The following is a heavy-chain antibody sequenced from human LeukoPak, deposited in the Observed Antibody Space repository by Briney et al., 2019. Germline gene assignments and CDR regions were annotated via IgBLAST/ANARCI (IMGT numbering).Heavy chain of an antibody. V-gene: IGHV4-59*11. J-gene: IGHJ3*02. CDR3: ARVRHGAFDI. CDR2: IYYSGST. CDR1: GGSISSHY. Sequence: PSETLSLTCTGSGGSISSHYWSWIRQPPGKGLEWIGYIYYSGSTNYNPSLKSRVTISVDTSKNQFSLKLSSVTAADTAVYYCARVRHGAFDIWGQGTMVTVSS.